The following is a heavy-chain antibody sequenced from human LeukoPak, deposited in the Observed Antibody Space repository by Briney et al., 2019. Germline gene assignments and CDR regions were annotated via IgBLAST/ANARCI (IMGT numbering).Heavy chain of an antibody. CDR1: GYTSTSYD. CDR3: ARDRHEYSSSYDY. J-gene: IGHJ4*02. V-gene: IGHV1-8*01. D-gene: IGHD6-6*01. CDR2: MNPNSGNT. Sequence: ASVKVSCKASGYTSTSYDINWVRQATGQGLEWMGWMNPNSGNTGYAQKFQGRVTMTRNTSISTAYMELSSLRSEDTAVYYCARDRHEYSSSYDYWGQGTLVTVSS.